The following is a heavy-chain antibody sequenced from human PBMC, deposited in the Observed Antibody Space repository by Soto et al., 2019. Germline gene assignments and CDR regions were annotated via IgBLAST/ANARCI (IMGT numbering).Heavy chain of an antibody. Sequence: QVQLVESGGGVVQPGRSLRLSCAASGFTFSAYGMHWVRQAPGKGLEWVAVISYDESNKYYGDSVKGRFTISRDNSKNALELQMNSLRVEDTAIYYCAKTGRDYGDSPNDYWGQGTLVTVSS. V-gene: IGHV3-30*18. J-gene: IGHJ4*02. CDR1: GFTFSAYG. CDR2: ISYDESNK. D-gene: IGHD4-17*01. CDR3: AKTGRDYGDSPNDY.